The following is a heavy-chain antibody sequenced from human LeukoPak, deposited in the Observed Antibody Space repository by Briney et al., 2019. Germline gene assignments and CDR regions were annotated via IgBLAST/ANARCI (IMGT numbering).Heavy chain of an antibody. CDR3: TARDY. CDR1: GFTFSGSA. CDR2: IRSKANTYAA. J-gene: IGHJ4*02. V-gene: IGHV3-73*01. Sequence: GGSLRLSCAASGFTFSGSAMHWVRQASGKGLEWVGRIRSKANTYAAAYAASVKGRFTISRDDSKKTAYLQMNCLKTEDTAVYYCTARDYWGQGTLVTVSS.